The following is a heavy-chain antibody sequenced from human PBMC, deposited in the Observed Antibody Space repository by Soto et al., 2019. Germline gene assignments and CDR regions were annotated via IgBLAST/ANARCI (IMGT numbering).Heavy chain of an antibody. J-gene: IGHJ5*02. CDR2: ISSSSSYI. Sequence: NPGGSLRLSCAASGFTFSSYSMNWVRQAPGKGLEWVSSISSSSSYIYYADSVKGRFTISRDNAKNSLYLQMNSLRAEDTAVYYCARGPRGSSWGGWFDPWGQGTLVTVSS. D-gene: IGHD6-13*01. V-gene: IGHV3-21*01. CDR1: GFTFSSYS. CDR3: ARGPRGSSWGGWFDP.